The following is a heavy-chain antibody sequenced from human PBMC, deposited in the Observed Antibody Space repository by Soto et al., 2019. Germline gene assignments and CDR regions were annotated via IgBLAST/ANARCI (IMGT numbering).Heavy chain of an antibody. CDR2: IKQDGSEK. CDR3: ARSRGYSYGANYYYYGMDV. D-gene: IGHD5-18*01. CDR1: GFTFSSYW. V-gene: IGHV3-7*02. J-gene: IGHJ6*02. Sequence: HPGGSLRLSCAASGFTFSSYWMSWVRQAPGKGLEWVANIKQDGSEKYYVDSVKGRFTISRDNAKNSLYLQMNSLRAEDTAVYYCARSRGYSYGANYYYYGMDVWGQGTTVTVSS.